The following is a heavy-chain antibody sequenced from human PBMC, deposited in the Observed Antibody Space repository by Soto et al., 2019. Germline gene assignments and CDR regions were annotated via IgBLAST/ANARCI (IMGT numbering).Heavy chain of an antibody. J-gene: IGHJ6*03. V-gene: IGHV4-59*01. CDR3: AMRGDYDYIWGSYRTHYYYYYYMDV. Sequence: SETLSLTCTVSGGSISSYYWSWIRQPPGKGLEWIGYIYYSGSTNYNPSLKSRVTISVDTSKNQFSLKLSSVTAADTAVYYCAMRGDYDYIWGSYRTHYYYYYYMDVWGKGTTVTVSS. CDR2: IYYSGST. CDR1: GGSISSYY. D-gene: IGHD3-16*02.